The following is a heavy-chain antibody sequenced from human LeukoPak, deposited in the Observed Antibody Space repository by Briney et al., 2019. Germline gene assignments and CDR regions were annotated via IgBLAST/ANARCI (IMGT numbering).Heavy chain of an antibody. CDR2: INHSGST. J-gene: IGHJ1*01. CDR3: ARGRTWIQLWLAPVPEYFQH. V-gene: IGHV4-34*01. Sequence: SSETLSLTCAVYGGSFSGYYWSWIRQPPGKGLEWIGEINHSGSTNYNPSLKSRVTISVDTSKNQFSLKLSSVTAADTAVYYCARGRTWIQLWLAPVPEYFQHWGQGTLVTVSS. CDR1: GGSFSGYY. D-gene: IGHD5-18*01.